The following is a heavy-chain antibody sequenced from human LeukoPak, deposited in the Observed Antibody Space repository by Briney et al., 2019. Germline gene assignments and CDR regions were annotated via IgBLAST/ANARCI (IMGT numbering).Heavy chain of an antibody. CDR2: IYYSGST. J-gene: IGHJ4*02. V-gene: IGHV4-61*01. CDR1: GGSVSSGSYY. Sequence: SETLSLTCTVSGGSVSSGSYYWSWIRQPPGKGLEWIGYIYYSGSTNYNPSLKSRVTVSADTSKNQFSLKLSSVTAADTVVYYCARAAGGIAAFDYWGQGTLVTVSS. D-gene: IGHD6-6*01. CDR3: ARAAGGIAAFDY.